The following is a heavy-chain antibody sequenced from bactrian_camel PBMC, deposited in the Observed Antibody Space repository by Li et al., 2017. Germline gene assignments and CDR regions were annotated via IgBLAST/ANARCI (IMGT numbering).Heavy chain of an antibody. J-gene: IGHJ6*01. V-gene: IGHV3S9*01. D-gene: IGHD1*01. CDR1: SLSISSSC. Sequence: QVQLVESGGGSVQSGGSLRFSCAASSLSISSSCMRWFRQVPGKEREGVAFIESEGRTSYADSVKGRFTISQDSATNILYLQMASLKPEDTAMYYCAARTVGWCPLFEHWLGKRAYTPAGYFANWGQGTQVTVS. CDR2: IESEGRT. CDR3: AARTVGWCPLFEHWLGKRAYTPAGYFAN.